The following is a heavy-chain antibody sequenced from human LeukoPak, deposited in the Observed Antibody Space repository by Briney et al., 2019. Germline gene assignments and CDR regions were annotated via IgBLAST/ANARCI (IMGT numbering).Heavy chain of an antibody. CDR1: GGTFSSYA. Sequence: SVKVSCKASGGTFSSYAISWVRQAPGQGLEWMGGIIPIFGTANYAQKFQGRVTITADESTSTAYMELSSLRSEDTAVYYCARDRGRLELWNWFDPWGQGTLVTVSS. CDR2: IIPIFGTA. D-gene: IGHD1-7*01. CDR3: ARDRGRLELWNWFDP. V-gene: IGHV1-69*13. J-gene: IGHJ5*02.